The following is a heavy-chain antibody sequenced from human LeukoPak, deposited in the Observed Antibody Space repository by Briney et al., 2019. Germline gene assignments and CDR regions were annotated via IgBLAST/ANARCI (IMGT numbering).Heavy chain of an antibody. D-gene: IGHD2-21*02. Sequence: ASVKVSCKASGYTFTGYYMHWVRQAPGQGLEWMGWINPNSGGTNYAQKFQGRVTMTRDTSTSTVYMELSSLRSEDTAVYYCARAVVTADPHYFDYWGQGTLVTVSS. CDR1: GYTFTGYY. V-gene: IGHV1-2*02. CDR2: INPNSGGT. J-gene: IGHJ4*02. CDR3: ARAVVTADPHYFDY.